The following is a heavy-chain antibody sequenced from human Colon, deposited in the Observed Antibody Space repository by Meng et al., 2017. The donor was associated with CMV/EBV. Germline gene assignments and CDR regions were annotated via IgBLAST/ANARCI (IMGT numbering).Heavy chain of an antibody. CDR3: VRETRYCSTTGCFDLDY. Sequence: FTFRNDAMHWVRQAPGTGLEYVAAITGDGGYIHYANSVKGRFSISRDNSKNTVYLQMGSLRPEDMAVYYCVRETRYCSTTGCFDLDYWGQGTLVTVSS. CDR2: ITGDGGYI. V-gene: IGHV3-64*01. J-gene: IGHJ4*02. D-gene: IGHD2-2*01. CDR1: FTFRNDA.